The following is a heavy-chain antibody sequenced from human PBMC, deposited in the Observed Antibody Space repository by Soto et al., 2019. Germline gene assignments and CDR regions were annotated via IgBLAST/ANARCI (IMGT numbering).Heavy chain of an antibody. CDR1: NFSISSGYY. J-gene: IGHJ4*02. Sequence: PSETLSLTCVVSNFSISSGYYWGWIRQSPGKGPEWIASIYRSGTTSYNPSLKSRVTTSVDPSKNQFSLMLTAVTAADTAVYYCARTHSGSYYSVFNYWGRGSLVTVSS. CDR3: ARTHSGSYYSVFNY. V-gene: IGHV4-38-2*01. D-gene: IGHD1-26*01. CDR2: IYRSGTT.